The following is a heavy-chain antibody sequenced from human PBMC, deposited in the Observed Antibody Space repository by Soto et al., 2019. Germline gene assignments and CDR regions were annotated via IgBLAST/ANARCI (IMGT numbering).Heavy chain of an antibody. CDR2: ISGSGGST. Sequence: GGSLRLSCAASGFTFSSYAMSWVRQAPGKGLEWVSAISGSGGSTYYADSVKGRFTISRDNSKNTLYLQMNSLRAEDTAVYYCAKVERWLQLSPVDYWGQGTLVTVSS. CDR1: GFTFSSYA. V-gene: IGHV3-23*01. J-gene: IGHJ4*02. CDR3: AKVERWLQLSPVDY. D-gene: IGHD5-12*01.